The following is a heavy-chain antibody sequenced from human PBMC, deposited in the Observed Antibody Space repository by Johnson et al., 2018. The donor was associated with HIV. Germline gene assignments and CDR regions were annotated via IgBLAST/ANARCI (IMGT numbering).Heavy chain of an antibody. V-gene: IGHV3-30-3*01. Sequence: QVQLVESGGGVVQPERSLRLSCAASGFTFSSYAMHWVRQAPGKGLEWVAVMSYDGSKKYYADSVKGRFTISRDNSKNTLYLQMNSLRAEDTAVYYCARAEGLTGRNAFDIWGQGTMVTVSS. CDR2: MSYDGSKK. D-gene: IGHD1-20*01. J-gene: IGHJ3*02. CDR3: ARAEGLTGRNAFDI. CDR1: GFTFSSYA.